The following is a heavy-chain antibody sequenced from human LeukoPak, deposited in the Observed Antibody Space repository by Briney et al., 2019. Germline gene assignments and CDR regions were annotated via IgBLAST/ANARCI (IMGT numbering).Heavy chain of an antibody. V-gene: IGHV3-11*04. D-gene: IGHD6-19*01. Sequence: GGSLRLSCAASGFTFSDYYMSWIRQAPGQGLEWVSYISSSGSTIYYADSVKGRFTITRDNAKNSLYLQMNSLRAEDTAVYYCARDPSSGWYGDYWGQGTLVTVSS. CDR1: GFTFSDYY. CDR3: ARDPSSGWYGDY. J-gene: IGHJ4*02. CDR2: ISSSGSTI.